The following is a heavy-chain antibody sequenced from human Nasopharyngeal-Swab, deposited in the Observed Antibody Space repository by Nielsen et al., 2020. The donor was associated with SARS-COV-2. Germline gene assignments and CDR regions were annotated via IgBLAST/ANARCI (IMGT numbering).Heavy chain of an antibody. Sequence: GGSLRLSRTASGFTFGDYVMTWFRQAPGKGLEWVGFIRSKAYGGTTEYAASVKGRFSISRDDSKRIAYLQMNSLKTEDTAVYYCTRGSRYYPDYYFGMDVWGQGTTVTVSS. D-gene: IGHD3-3*01. V-gene: IGHV3-49*03. CDR1: GFTFGDYV. CDR2: IRSKAYGGTT. CDR3: TRGSRYYPDYYFGMDV. J-gene: IGHJ6*02.